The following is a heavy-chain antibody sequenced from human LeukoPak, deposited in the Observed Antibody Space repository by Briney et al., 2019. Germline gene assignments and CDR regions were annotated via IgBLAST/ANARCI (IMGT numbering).Heavy chain of an antibody. CDR1: GYTFTSYY. J-gene: IGHJ6*04. CDR2: INPSGGST. V-gene: IGHV1-46*01. CDR3: ARDHQVTAIRYYYGMDV. Sequence: ASVKVSCQASGYTFTSYYMHWVRQAPGQGLEWVGIINPSGGSTSYAQKFQGRVTMTRDTSTSTVYMELSSLRSEDTAVYYCARDHQVTAIRYYYGMDVWGKGTTVTVSS. D-gene: IGHD2-21*02.